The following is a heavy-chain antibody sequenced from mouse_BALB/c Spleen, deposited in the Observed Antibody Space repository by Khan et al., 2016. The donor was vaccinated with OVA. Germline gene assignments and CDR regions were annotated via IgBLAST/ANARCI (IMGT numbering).Heavy chain of an antibody. J-gene: IGHJ3*01. Sequence: LELVESGGGLVMPGGSLKLSCAASGFTFSSYTMSWVRQTPEKRLEWVATISSGGDNTYYPDSVKGRFTISRDNAKNNLYLQMSSLRSEDTALYYGARSNYGAFAYWGQGTLVTVSA. D-gene: IGHD1-1*02. CDR3: ARSNYGAFAY. CDR2: ISSGGDNT. V-gene: IGHV5-9*03. CDR1: GFTFSSYT.